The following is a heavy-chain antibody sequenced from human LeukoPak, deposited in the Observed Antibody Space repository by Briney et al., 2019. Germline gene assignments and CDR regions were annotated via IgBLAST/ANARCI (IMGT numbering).Heavy chain of an antibody. CDR2: IFTSGSS. J-gene: IGHJ5*02. D-gene: IGHD4/OR15-4a*01. CDR3: SRGGANDL. V-gene: IGHV4-4*07. CDR1: GGSITSDY. Sequence: SETLSLTCTVSGGSITSDYWSWIRQPAGKGLEWIGRIFTSGSSTYNPSLKSRVTMSLDTSKNQFSLKLSSVTTADTAVYFCSRGGANDLWGQGTLVTVSS.